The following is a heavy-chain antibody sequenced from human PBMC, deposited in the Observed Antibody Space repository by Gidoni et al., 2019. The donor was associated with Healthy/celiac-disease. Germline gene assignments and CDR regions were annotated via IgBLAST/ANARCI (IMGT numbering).Heavy chain of an antibody. J-gene: IGHJ4*02. CDR1: GYCFTSYW. CDR2: IYPEYSDT. CDR3: ARTPSSSSDLDY. Sequence: EVQLVQSGAEVKKPGDTLKISCKGSGYCFTSYWIGWVRQMPGKVLEWMVIIYPEYSDTRYIPSFQGQVTISADKSISTAYLQWSSLKASDTAMYYCARTPSSSSDLDYWGQGTLVTVSS. D-gene: IGHD6-13*01. V-gene: IGHV5-51*03.